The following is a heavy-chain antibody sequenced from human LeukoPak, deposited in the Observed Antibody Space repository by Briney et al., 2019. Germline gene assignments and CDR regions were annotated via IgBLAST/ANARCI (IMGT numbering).Heavy chain of an antibody. D-gene: IGHD5-12*01. CDR1: GYSISSGYY. V-gene: IGHV4-38-2*01. CDR3: ARWRRYTGEIDY. J-gene: IGHJ4*02. CDR2: IYHSGST. Sequence: SETLSLTCAVSGYSISSGYYWGWIRQPPGKGLEWIGSIYHSGSTYYNPSLKSRVTISVDTSKNQFSLKLSSVTAADTAVYYCARWRRYTGEIDYWGQGTLVSVSS.